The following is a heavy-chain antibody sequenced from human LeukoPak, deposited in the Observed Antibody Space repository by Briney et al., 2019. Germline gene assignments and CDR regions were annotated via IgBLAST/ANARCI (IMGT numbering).Heavy chain of an antibody. V-gene: IGHV3-21*01. J-gene: IGHJ5*02. CDR3: SRGLGWIHS. CDR1: GFTFSTYS. Sequence: GGSLRLSCAASGFTFSTYSMNWVRQAPGKGLEWVSSISSSNSCIHYADSVKGRFTISRDNAKNSLYLQLNSLRADDTAVYYCSRGLGWIHSWGQGTLVTVSS. D-gene: IGHD5-18*01. CDR2: ISSSNSCI.